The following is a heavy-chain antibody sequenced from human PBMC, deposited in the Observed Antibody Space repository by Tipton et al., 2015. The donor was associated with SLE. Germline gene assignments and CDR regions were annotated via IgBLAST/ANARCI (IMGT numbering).Heavy chain of an antibody. D-gene: IGHD2-8*01. CDR3: ARQGGGLTVFNIRYHFDF. Sequence: QLVQSGSELKKPGASVKVSCQASGYILTSYAINWVRQAPGQGLEWMGWFNTNTGNPAYAQDFTGRFVFSSDTSVNTAYVELSRLTFDDTAVYFCARQGGGLTVFNIRYHFDFWGQGTLVTVSS. J-gene: IGHJ4*02. CDR2: FNTNTGNP. CDR1: GYILTSYA. V-gene: IGHV7-4-1*02.